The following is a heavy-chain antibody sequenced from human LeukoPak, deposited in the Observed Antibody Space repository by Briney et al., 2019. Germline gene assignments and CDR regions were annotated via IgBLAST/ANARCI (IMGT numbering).Heavy chain of an antibody. CDR1: GDSISNGGYY. CDR3: ARTWNGFDY. J-gene: IGHJ4*02. D-gene: IGHD1-1*01. CDR2: IYHSGSA. V-gene: IGHV4-30-2*01. Sequence: SETLSLTCTVSGDSISNGGYYWSFIRQPPGRGLEWIGYIYHSGSAYYNPSLKSRVTVSVDRSKNQFALELNSVTAADTAVYYCARTWNGFDYWGQGTLVTVSS.